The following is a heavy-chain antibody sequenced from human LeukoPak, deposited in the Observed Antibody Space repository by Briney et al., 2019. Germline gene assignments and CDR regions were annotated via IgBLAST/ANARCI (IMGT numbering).Heavy chain of an antibody. CDR3: ARALWFGEAFPAY. CDR2: IKHDGSEK. V-gene: IGHV3-7*01. CDR1: GFTFSSYW. Sequence: PGGSLRLSCAASGFTFSSYWMSWVRQAPGKGLEWVANIKHDGSEKYYLDSVKGRFTISRDNAKNSLYLQMNSLRAEDTAVYYCARALWFGEAFPAYWGQGTLVTVSS. D-gene: IGHD3-10*01. J-gene: IGHJ4*02.